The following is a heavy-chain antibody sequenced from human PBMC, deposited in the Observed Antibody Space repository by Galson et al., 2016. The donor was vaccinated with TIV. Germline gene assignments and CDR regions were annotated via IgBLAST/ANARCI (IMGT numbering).Heavy chain of an antibody. CDR3: ATDRNTAMDTYYYYYGVDV. CDR2: FIPLFGSA. D-gene: IGHD5-18*01. V-gene: IGHV1-69*13. CDR1: GGSFSSYV. Sequence: SVKVSCKAPGGSFSSYVFNWVRQAPGQGLEWMGNFIPLFGSANYAQKFHGRVTITADESTSTAYMELSRLRSEDTAIYYCATDRNTAMDTYYYYYGVDVWGQGTTVTVSS. J-gene: IGHJ6*02.